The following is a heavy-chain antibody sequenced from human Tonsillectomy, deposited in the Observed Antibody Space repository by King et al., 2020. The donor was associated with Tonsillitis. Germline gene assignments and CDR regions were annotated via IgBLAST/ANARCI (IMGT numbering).Heavy chain of an antibody. CDR2: IYYSGST. CDR1: GGSISSSSYY. D-gene: IGHD1-26*01. CDR3: ARDKGLVGATRFDP. J-gene: IGHJ5*02. Sequence: QLQESGPGLVKPSETLSLTCTVSGGSISSSSYYWGWIRQPPGKGLEWIGSIYYSGSTYYNPSLKGRVTISVDTSKNQFSLKLSSVTAADTAVYYCARDKGLVGATRFDPWGQGTLVTVSS. V-gene: IGHV4-39*07.